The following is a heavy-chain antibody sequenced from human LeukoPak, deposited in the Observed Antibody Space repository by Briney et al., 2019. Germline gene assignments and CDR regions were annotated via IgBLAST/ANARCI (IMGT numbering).Heavy chain of an antibody. V-gene: IGHV3-7*01. J-gene: IGHJ4*02. Sequence: GGSLRLSCAASGINFGSYWVTWVRQAPGKGLEWVANIGQDGSERVYVESVKGRFTISRDNARKSLFLQMNSLRADDMAVYYCAIPTSYEGSRYYHAYWGQGTLVSVSS. D-gene: IGHD3-22*01. CDR3: AIPTSYEGSRYYHAY. CDR2: IGQDGSER. CDR1: GINFGSYW.